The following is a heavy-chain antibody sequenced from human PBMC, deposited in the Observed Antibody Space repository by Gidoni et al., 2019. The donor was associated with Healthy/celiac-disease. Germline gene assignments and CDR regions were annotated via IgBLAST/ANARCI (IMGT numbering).Heavy chain of an antibody. CDR1: GYTFTGYY. CDR3: ARGPRTVTSPPPHAFDI. Sequence: QVQLVQSGAEVKKPGASVKVSCKASGYTFTGYYMHWVRQAPGQGLEWMGWINPNSGGTNYAQKFQGRVTMTRDTSISTAYMELSRLRSDDTAVYYCARGPRTVTSPPPHAFDIWGQGTMVTVSS. CDR2: INPNSGGT. D-gene: IGHD4-17*01. V-gene: IGHV1-2*02. J-gene: IGHJ3*02.